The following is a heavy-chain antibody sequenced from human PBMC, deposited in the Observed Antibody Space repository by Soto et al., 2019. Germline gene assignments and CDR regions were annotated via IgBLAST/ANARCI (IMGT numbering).Heavy chain of an antibody. Sequence: QVQLVQSGAEVKKPGSSVKVSCKASGGTFSSYAITWVRQAPGQGLEWMGGIIPIFGTANYAQKFRGRVTSTADESTSTAYMELSSLRSADTAVYYCARDRGPSSGYYPYWFDPWGQGTLVTVSS. D-gene: IGHD3-22*01. CDR3: ARDRGPSSGYYPYWFDP. J-gene: IGHJ5*02. V-gene: IGHV1-69*12. CDR1: GGTFSSYA. CDR2: IIPIFGTA.